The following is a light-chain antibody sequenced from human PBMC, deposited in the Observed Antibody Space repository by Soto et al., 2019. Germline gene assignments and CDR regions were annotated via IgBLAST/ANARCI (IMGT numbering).Light chain of an antibody. Sequence: SALPQPRSVSGSPGQSVTISCTGTSSDVGGYNYVSWYQQHPGKAPKLMIYDVSKRPSGVPDRFSGSKSGNTASLTISGLQAEDEADYYCCSYAGSYKVVFGGGTKVTVL. J-gene: IGLJ2*01. CDR1: SSDVGGYNY. V-gene: IGLV2-11*01. CDR2: DVS. CDR3: CSYAGSYKVV.